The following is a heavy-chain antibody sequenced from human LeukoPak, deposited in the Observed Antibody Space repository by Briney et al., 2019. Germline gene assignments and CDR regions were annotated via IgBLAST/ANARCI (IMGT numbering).Heavy chain of an antibody. D-gene: IGHD3-9*01. CDR1: GYTFTVYY. Sequence: XSVKVSCKASGYTFTVYYMHWVRQAPGQGLEWMGIINPSGGSTSYAQKFQGRVTMTRDTSTSTVYMELSSLRSEDTAVYYCARESQYYDILTGYYSTFFDYWGQGTLVTVSS. CDR3: ARESQYYDILTGYYSTFFDY. J-gene: IGHJ4*02. V-gene: IGHV1-46*01. CDR2: INPSGGST.